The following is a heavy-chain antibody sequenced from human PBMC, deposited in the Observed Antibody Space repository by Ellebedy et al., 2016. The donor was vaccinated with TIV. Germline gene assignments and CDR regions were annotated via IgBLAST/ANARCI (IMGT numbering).Heavy chain of an antibody. CDR3: ASLGDLYYYNSSGSGKNYYYGMDV. CDR2: ISSSGSTI. Sequence: GESLKISCAASGLPFSSYGMPSVRQAPGKGLEWVSYISSSGSTIYYADSVKGRFTISRDNAKNSLYLQMNSLRAEDTAVYYCASLGDLYYYNSSGSGKNYYYGMDVWGQGTTVTVSS. V-gene: IGHV3-48*04. CDR1: GLPFSSYG. D-gene: IGHD3-22*01. J-gene: IGHJ6*02.